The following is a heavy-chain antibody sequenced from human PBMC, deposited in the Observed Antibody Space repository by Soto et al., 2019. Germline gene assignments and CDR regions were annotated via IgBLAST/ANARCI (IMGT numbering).Heavy chain of an antibody. V-gene: IGHV1-46*01. CDR1: GYIFINYY. CDR3: ARDLAAADY. D-gene: IGHD6-13*01. CDR2: INPNGGST. Sequence: QVHLVQSGAEVKKPGASVKVSCKASGYIFINYYIHWVRQAPGQGLEWIGVINPNGGSTNYAQKFRGRVTIARETSTSTVYMDLSSLRSGDTAVYYCARDLAAADYWGQGTLVTVSS. J-gene: IGHJ4*02.